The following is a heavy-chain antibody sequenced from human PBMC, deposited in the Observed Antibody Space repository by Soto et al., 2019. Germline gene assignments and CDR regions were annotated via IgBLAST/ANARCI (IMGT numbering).Heavy chain of an antibody. V-gene: IGHV3-30*18. CDR2: ISYDGSNK. CDR1: GFTFSSYG. J-gene: IGHJ3*02. CDR3: AKACGSTMVALLIDAFDI. Sequence: QVQLVESGGGVVQPGRSLRLSCAASGFTFSSYGMHWVRQAPGKGLEWVAVISYDGSNKYYADSVKGRFTISRDNSKNTLYLQMNSLRAEDTAIYYCAKACGSTMVALLIDAFDIWGQGTMVTVSP. D-gene: IGHD2-15*01.